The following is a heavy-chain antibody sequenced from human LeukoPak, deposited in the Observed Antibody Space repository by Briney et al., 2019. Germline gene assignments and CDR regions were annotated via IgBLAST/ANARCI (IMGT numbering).Heavy chain of an antibody. CDR1: GFTFSDSW. J-gene: IGHJ6*02. Sequence: GGSLRLSCGASGFTFSDSWMIWVRQAPGKGLEWVANMNQDGSEKAYVDSVKGRFAISRDNARNSLYLQMSSLRAEDTAVYYCATYTHWVAGDVWGQGTTVTVSS. CDR2: MNQDGSEK. D-gene: IGHD3-16*01. CDR3: ATYTHWVAGDV. V-gene: IGHV3-7*01.